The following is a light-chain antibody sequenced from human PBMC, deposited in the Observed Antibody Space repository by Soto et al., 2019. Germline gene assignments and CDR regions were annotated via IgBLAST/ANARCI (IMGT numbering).Light chain of an antibody. CDR1: SSNIGSNF. J-gene: IGLJ2*01. CDR2: GTH. Sequence: QSVLTQPPSASGTPGLRVTISWSGSSSNIGSNFVYWYQHLPGAAPKLLIYGTHQRPSGVPDRFSASKSGASASLAISVLRSEDESDYYCVSWDGTLNSLLFGGGTKVTVL. V-gene: IGLV1-47*01. CDR3: VSWDGTLNSLL.